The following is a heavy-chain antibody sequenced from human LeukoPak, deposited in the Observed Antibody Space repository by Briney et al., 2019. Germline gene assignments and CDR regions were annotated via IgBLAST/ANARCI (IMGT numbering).Heavy chain of an antibody. J-gene: IGHJ6*02. V-gene: IGHV6-1*01. CDR2: TSYRSPWFN. CDR3: ARGRPSYYAMDV. Sequence: SQTLSLTCAVSGDSVSSNSAAWNWIRQSPSRGLECLGRTSYRSPWFNEYAISVKSRITINADTSKNQFSLQLTSVTPEDTAVYYCARGRPSYYAMDVWGQGTAVIVSS. CDR1: GDSVSSNSAA.